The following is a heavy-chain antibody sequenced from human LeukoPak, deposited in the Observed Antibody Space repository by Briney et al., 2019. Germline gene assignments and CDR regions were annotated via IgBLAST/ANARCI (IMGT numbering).Heavy chain of an antibody. J-gene: IGHJ3*02. CDR2: ITSSATT. CDR1: GFTFSDYY. Sequence: GGSLRLSCAASGFTFSDYYMTWIRQAPGKGLEWVSYITSSATTYYADSVKGRFTISRDNAKTSLYLQTNSLRAEDTAVYYCARDLGPHSSSPNSGAFDIWGQGTMVTVSS. CDR3: ARDLGPHSSSPNSGAFDI. V-gene: IGHV3-11*04. D-gene: IGHD6-6*01.